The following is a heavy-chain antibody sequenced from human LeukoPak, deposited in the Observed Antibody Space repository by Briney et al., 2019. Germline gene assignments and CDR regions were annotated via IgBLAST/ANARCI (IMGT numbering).Heavy chain of an antibody. D-gene: IGHD3-22*01. V-gene: IGHV4-59*01. CDR2: IYYSGTT. J-gene: IGHJ4*02. Sequence: SETLSLTCSVSGGSITGSYWSWIRQSPGKGLEWIGHIYYSGTTNYSPSHRSRVTISVDTSNKQFSLKLRSVTAADTAVYYCARSKVTYYYDAGGYYYFDYWGQGALVTVSS. CDR1: GGSITGSY. CDR3: ARSKVTYYYDAGGYYYFDY.